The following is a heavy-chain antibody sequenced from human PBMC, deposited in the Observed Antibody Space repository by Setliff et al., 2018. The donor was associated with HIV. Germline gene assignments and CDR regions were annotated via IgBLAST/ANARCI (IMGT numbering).Heavy chain of an antibody. CDR2: IYYSGST. J-gene: IGHJ6*03. CDR1: GGSIISSTYF. D-gene: IGHD3-10*02. CDR3: ARGCSSKGMDV. Sequence: SETLSLTCTVSGGSIISSTYFWGWIRQPPGKGLECIGNIYYSGSTSYNPSLKSRVTISVDTSKNQFSLKLSSVTAADTAVYYCARGCSSKGMDVWGKGTTVTVSS. V-gene: IGHV4-39*01.